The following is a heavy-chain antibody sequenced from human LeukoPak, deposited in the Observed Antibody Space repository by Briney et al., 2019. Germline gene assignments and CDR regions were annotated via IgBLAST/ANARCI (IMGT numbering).Heavy chain of an antibody. V-gene: IGHV3-23*01. CDR3: AKSAGVGATAPFDY. CDR2: ISGSGGST. J-gene: IGHJ4*02. CDR1: GFTFSSYA. D-gene: IGHD1-26*01. Sequence: PGGSLSLSCGASGFTFSSYAMRWVRQAPGGGREWVSAISGSGGSTYYADSVKGRFTISRDNSKNTLYLQMNSLRAEDTAVYYCAKSAGVGATAPFDYWGQGTLVTVSS.